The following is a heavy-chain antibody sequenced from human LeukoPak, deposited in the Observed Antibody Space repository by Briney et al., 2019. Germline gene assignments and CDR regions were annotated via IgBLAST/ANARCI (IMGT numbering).Heavy chain of an antibody. Sequence: GGSLRLSCAASGFIFSDYYMSWIRQPPGKGLEWISYISNTGSAIYYADSVKGRLTVSRDNAKNSLYLQLNSLRAEDTAAYYCARDGIAAAGGYFDYWGQGTLVTVSS. D-gene: IGHD6-13*01. V-gene: IGHV3-11*04. CDR1: GFIFSDYY. CDR3: ARDGIAAAGGYFDY. CDR2: ISNTGSAI. J-gene: IGHJ4*02.